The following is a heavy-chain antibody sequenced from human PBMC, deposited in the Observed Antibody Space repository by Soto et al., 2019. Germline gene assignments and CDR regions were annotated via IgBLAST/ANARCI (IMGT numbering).Heavy chain of an antibody. J-gene: IGHJ5*02. CDR2: IYHSGST. V-gene: IGHV4-30-2*01. CDR1: GGSISSGGYS. CDR3: ARDYRYNWFDP. D-gene: IGHD4-4*01. Sequence: SETLSLTCAVSGGSISSGGYSWSWIRQPPGKGLEWIGYIYHSGSTYYSPSLKSRVTISVDRSKNQFSLKLSSVTAADTAVYYCARDYRYNWFDPWGQGTLVTVSS.